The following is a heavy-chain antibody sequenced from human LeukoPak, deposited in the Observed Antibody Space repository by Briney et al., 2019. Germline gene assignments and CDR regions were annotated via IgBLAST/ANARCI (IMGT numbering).Heavy chain of an antibody. J-gene: IGHJ4*02. Sequence: GGSLRLSCAASGFTVSSNYMSWVRQAPGKGLEWVSDIYSGGSTYYADSVKGRFTISRDNSKNTLYLQMNSLRAEDTAVYYCARTAGITIFNYYFDYWGQGTLVTVSS. D-gene: IGHD3-9*01. CDR1: GFTVSSNY. V-gene: IGHV3-66*01. CDR2: IYSGGST. CDR3: ARTAGITIFNYYFDY.